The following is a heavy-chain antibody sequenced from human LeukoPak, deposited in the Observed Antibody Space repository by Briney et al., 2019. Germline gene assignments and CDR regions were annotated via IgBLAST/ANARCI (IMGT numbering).Heavy chain of an antibody. CDR3: ARMGVADPLDY. CDR2: INHSGST. CDR1: GGSFSGYY. V-gene: IGHV4-34*01. J-gene: IGHJ4*02. D-gene: IGHD6-19*01. Sequence: PSETLSLTCAVYGGSFSGYYWSWIRQPPGKGLEWIGEINHSGSTNYNPSLKSRVTISVDTSKNQFSLKLSSVTAADTAVYYCARMGVADPLDYWGQGTLVTASS.